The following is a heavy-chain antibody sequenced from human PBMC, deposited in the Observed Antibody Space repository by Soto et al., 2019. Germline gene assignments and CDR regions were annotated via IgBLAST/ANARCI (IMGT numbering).Heavy chain of an antibody. CDR2: TYYRSKWYN. CDR3: ASAWLELRGGGIDAFDI. Sequence: PSQTLSLTCAISGDSVSSNSAAWNWIRQSPSRGLEWLGRTYYRSKWYNDYAVSVKSRITINPDTSKNQFSLQLNSVTPEDTAVYYCASAWLELRGGGIDAFDIWGQGTIVTVS. D-gene: IGHD1-7*01. J-gene: IGHJ3*02. CDR1: GDSVSSNSAA. V-gene: IGHV6-1*01.